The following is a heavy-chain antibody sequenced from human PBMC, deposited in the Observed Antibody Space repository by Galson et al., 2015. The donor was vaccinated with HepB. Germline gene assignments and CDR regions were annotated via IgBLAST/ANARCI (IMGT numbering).Heavy chain of an antibody. CDR2: INSDRSST. CDR3: ARDLAYCGGDCYSHWYFDL. Sequence: SLRLSCAASGFTFSSYWMHWVRQAPGKGLVWVSRINSDRSSTSYADSVKGRFTISRDNAKNTLYLQMNSLRAEDTAVYYCARDLAYCGGDCYSHWYFDLWGRGPLVTVSS. J-gene: IGHJ2*01. D-gene: IGHD2-21*02. V-gene: IGHV3-74*01. CDR1: GFTFSSYW.